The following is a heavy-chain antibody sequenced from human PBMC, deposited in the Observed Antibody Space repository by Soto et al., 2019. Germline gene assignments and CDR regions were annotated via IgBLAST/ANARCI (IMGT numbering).Heavy chain of an antibody. J-gene: IGHJ4*02. CDR1: GGSISSYY. CDR2: IYYSGST. CDR3: TRRYGFCFDF. D-gene: IGHD5-18*01. Sequence: SETLSLTCTVSGGSISSYYWSWIRQSPGKGLEWIGYIYYSGSTNYNPSHKSRVTISVDTSKNQFSLKLSSVTAADTTVYNCTRRYGFCFDFWGQGTLVTVSS. V-gene: IGHV4-59*08.